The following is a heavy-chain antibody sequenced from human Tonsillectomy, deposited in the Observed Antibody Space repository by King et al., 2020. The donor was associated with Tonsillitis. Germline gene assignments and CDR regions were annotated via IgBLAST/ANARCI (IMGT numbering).Heavy chain of an antibody. CDR1: VFNFNNYG. V-gene: IGHV3-48*04. J-gene: IGHJ2*01. Sequence: QLVQSGGGLVQPGGSLRLSCAASVFNFNNYGMNWVRQAPGKGLEWISHIRNNSNTIYYADSVKGRFTISRDNAKNSLFLQMNSLRAEDTAIYYCARDTSFDWYFDLWGRGTLVTVSS. CDR2: IRNNSNTI. CDR3: ARDTSFDWYFDL.